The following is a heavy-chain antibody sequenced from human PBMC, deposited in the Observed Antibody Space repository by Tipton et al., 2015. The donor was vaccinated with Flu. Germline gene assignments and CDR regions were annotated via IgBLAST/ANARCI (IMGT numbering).Heavy chain of an antibody. V-gene: IGHV4-34*01. Sequence: GLVKPSETLSLTCAVYGGSFSGYYWSWIRQPPGKGLEWIGEINHSGSTNYNPSLKSRVTISVDTSKNQFSLKLSSVTAADTAVYYCAREATVVPGATSGFCDYWGQGTLVTVSS. CDR1: GGSFSGYY. CDR2: INHSGST. J-gene: IGHJ4*02. D-gene: IGHD4-23*01. CDR3: AREATVVPGATSGFCDY.